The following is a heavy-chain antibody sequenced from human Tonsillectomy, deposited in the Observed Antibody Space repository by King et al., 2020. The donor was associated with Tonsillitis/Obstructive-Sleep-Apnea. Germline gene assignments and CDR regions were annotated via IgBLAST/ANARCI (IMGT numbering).Heavy chain of an antibody. D-gene: IGHD2-15*01. V-gene: IGHV3-15*01. CDR3: TIDEGYSHDAFDV. J-gene: IGHJ3*01. CDR2: IKSKIDGGTA. CDR1: GFTFFNAW. Sequence: VQLVESGGGLVKPGGSLRLSCAAPGFTFFNAWMTWVRQPPGKGLEWFGLIKSKIDGGTAHYAAPVNGRFTLLRFDSKNTLYMQMNSLETEDTVMYYCTIDEGYSHDAFDVWGQGTVVTVSS.